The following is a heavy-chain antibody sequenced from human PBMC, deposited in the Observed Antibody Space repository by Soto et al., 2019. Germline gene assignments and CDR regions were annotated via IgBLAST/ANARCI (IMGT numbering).Heavy chain of an antibody. Sequence: GGSLRLSCAASGFTVSSNYMSWVRQAPGKGLEWVSVIYSGGSTYYADSVKGRFTISRHNSKNTLYLQMNSLRAEDTAVYYCASRGNWGSSLNYYMDVWGKGTTVTVSS. D-gene: IGHD7-27*01. J-gene: IGHJ6*03. CDR3: ASRGNWGSSLNYYMDV. CDR1: GFTVSSNY. V-gene: IGHV3-53*04. CDR2: IYSGGST.